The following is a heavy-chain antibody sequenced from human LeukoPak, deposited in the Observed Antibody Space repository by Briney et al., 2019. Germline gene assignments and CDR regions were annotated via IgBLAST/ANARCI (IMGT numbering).Heavy chain of an antibody. V-gene: IGHV4-34*01. Sequence: SETLSLTCAVYGGSFSGYYWSWIRQPPGKGLEWIGEINHSGSTNYNPSLKSRVTISVDTSKNQFSLKLSSVTAADTAVYYCARGGIYGSGGLWPTKNHYFDYWGQGTLVTVSS. CDR3: ARGGIYGSGGLWPTKNHYFDY. J-gene: IGHJ4*02. D-gene: IGHD3-10*01. CDR1: GGSFSGYY. CDR2: INHSGST.